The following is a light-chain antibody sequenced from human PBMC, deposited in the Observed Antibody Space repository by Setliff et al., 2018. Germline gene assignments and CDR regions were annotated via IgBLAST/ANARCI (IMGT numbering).Light chain of an antibody. Sequence: QSVLTQPASVSGSPGQSITISCTGTSSDIGGYNYVSWCQQHPGKAPKLMIYDVSQRPSGVSDRFSGSKSGNTASLTISGLQAEDEADYYCISYTNSSTYVVFGGGTKGTVL. J-gene: IGLJ2*01. CDR1: SSDIGGYNY. CDR2: DVS. CDR3: ISYTNSSTYVV. V-gene: IGLV2-14*03.